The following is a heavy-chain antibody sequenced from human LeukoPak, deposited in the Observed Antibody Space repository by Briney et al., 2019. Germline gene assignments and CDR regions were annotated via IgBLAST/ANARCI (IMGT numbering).Heavy chain of an antibody. CDR3: ARINDFWSGPTLVV. D-gene: IGHD3-3*01. V-gene: IGHV4-30-2*01. CDR1: GGSISSGGHS. Sequence: SETLSLTCTVSGGSISSGGHSWSWIRQPPGKGLEWIGDIYHSGSGSTYYNPSLKSRVTISIDKSKNQFSLKLNSVTAADTAVYYCARINDFWSGPTLVVWGQGTTVTVSS. J-gene: IGHJ6*02. CDR2: IYHSGSGST.